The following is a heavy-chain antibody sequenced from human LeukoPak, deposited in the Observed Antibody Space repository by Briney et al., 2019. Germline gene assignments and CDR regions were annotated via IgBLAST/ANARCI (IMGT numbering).Heavy chain of an antibody. J-gene: IGHJ4*02. CDR3: VRWRWLQSEFDY. V-gene: IGHV3-7*01. Sequence: GGSLRLSCAASGFTFSSYWMSWVRQTPQKGLEWVASIKVDGSEKFYVDSVKGRFTISRDNAQSSLSLQMNSLRVEDTAIYYCVRWRWLQSEFDYWGQGTLSPS. CDR1: GFTFSSYW. D-gene: IGHD5-24*01. CDR2: IKVDGSEK.